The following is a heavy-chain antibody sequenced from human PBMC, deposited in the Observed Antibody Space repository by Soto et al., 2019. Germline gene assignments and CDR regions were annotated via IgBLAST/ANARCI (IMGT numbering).Heavy chain of an antibody. Sequence: GESLKISCKGSGYSFTSYWLSWGRQMPGKGLEWMGRIEPSDSYTNYSPSFQGHVTISADKAISTAHLRWSSLKASDTAMYYCAICIVVVPAAIHIDIVCYYGMDVWGQGTTVTVSS. CDR2: IEPSDSYT. D-gene: IGHD2-2*01. CDR1: GYSFTSYW. CDR3: AICIVVVPAAIHIDIVCYYGMDV. J-gene: IGHJ6*02. V-gene: IGHV5-10-1*01.